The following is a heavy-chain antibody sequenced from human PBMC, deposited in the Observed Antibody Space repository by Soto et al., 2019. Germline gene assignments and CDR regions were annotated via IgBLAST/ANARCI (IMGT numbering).Heavy chain of an antibody. V-gene: IGHV4-30-2*01. CDR1: GGSISSGGYS. D-gene: IGHD6-13*01. CDR2: IYHSGNT. J-gene: IGHJ4*02. CDR3: ARLIGNSWLDY. Sequence: SETLSLTCAVSGGSISSGGYSWSWIRQPPGKGLEWIGYIYHSGNTYYNPSLKSRVTISVDRSKNQVSLQLDSVTPDDTAVYYCARLIGNSWLDYWGQGTLVTVSS.